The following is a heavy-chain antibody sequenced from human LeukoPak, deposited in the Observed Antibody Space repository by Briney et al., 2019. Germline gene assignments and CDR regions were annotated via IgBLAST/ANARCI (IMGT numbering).Heavy chain of an antibody. V-gene: IGHV3-20*01. CDR3: ARDNSGMAN. D-gene: IGHD1-26*01. CDR1: GFTFSSYS. CDR2: INWSGGST. J-gene: IGHJ4*02. Sequence: PGGSLRLSCAASGFTFSSYSMNWVRQAPGKGLEWVSGINWSGGSTYYADSVRGRFTISRDNAKSSLYLQMNSLRAEDTALYHCARDNSGMANWGQGTLVTVSS.